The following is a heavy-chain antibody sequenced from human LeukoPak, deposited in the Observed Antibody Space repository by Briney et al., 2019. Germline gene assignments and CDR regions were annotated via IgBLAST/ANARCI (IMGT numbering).Heavy chain of an antibody. CDR2: IYSSGST. D-gene: IGHD3-10*01. J-gene: IGHJ4*02. CDR3: ARDRRTYGEEYFDY. V-gene: IGHV4-4*07. Sequence: SETLSLTCTVSGGSISSYYWSWIRQPAGKGLEWIGRIYSSGSTNYNPSPKSRVTMSVDTSKNQFSLKLSSVTAADTAVYYCARDRRTYGEEYFDYWGQGTLVTVSS. CDR1: GGSISSYY.